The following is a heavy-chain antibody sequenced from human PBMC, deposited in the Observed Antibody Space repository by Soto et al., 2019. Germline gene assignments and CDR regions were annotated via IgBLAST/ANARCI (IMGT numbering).Heavy chain of an antibody. CDR3: ARVRGGDRRVATPYYYYYYMDV. V-gene: IGHV4-4*02. J-gene: IGHJ6*03. CDR1: SGSISSSNW. D-gene: IGHD5-12*01. CDR2: IYHSGST. Sequence: SETLSLTCAVSSGSISSSNWWSWVRQPPGKGLECIGEIYHSGSTNYNPSLKSRVTISVDKSKNQFSLKLSSVTAADTAVYYCARVRGGDRRVATPYYYYYYMDVWGKGTPVT.